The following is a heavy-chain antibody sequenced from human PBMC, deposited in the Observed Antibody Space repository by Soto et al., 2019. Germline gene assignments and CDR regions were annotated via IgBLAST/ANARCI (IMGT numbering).Heavy chain of an antibody. CDR1: GGSVSSGSYY. V-gene: IGHV4-61*01. J-gene: IGHJ4*02. Sequence: SETLSLTCTVSGGSVSSGSYYLSWIRQPPGKGLEWIGYIYYSGSTNYNPSLKSRVTISVDTSKNQFSLKLSSVTAADTAVYYCASEMGEGPDYWGQGTLVTVSS. CDR2: IYYSGST. CDR3: ASEMGEGPDY.